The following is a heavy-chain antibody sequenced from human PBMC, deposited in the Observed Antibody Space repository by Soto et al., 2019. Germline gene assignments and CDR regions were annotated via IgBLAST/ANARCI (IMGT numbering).Heavy chain of an antibody. D-gene: IGHD3-22*01. V-gene: IGHV1-18*01. CDR1: GYSFTCYC. Sequence: GTSVKVSSEAPGYSFTCYCMSWVRQETRQGLEWMGWISAYNGNTNYAQKLQGRVTMTTDTSTSTAYMELRSLRSDDTAVYYCARLPYPGYYDSSGYYDFDYWGKGALVTVSP. CDR3: ARLPYPGYYDSSGYYDFDY. J-gene: IGHJ4*02. CDR2: ISAYNGNT.